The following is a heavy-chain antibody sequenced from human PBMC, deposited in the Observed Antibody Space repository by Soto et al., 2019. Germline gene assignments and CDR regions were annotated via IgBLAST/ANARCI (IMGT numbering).Heavy chain of an antibody. CDR1: GASITSYY. V-gene: IGHV4-59*01. CDR2: VYYSGTT. J-gene: IGHJ5*02. CDR3: AADSSGYNWFDP. D-gene: IGHD3-22*01. Sequence: QVQLQESGPGLVKPSETLSLTCTVSGASITSYYWTWIRQSPGKGLEWIGNVYYSGTTKYNPSLNSRVTISVDRSKNQFSLKLNSVTAADTAVYYCAADSSGYNWFDPWGQGTLVTVSS.